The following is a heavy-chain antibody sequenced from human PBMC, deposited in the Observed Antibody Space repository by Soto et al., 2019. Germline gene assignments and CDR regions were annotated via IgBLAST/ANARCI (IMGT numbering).Heavy chain of an antibody. CDR3: ARDQRFLEWLLSSDYYYYGMDV. CDR2: ISYDGSNK. D-gene: IGHD3-3*01. CDR1: GFTFSSYA. V-gene: IGHV3-30-3*01. Sequence: PGGSLRLSCAASGFTFSSYAMHRVRQSPGKGLEWVAVISYDGSNKYYADSVKGRFTISRDNSKNTLYLQMNSLRAEDTAVYYCARDQRFLEWLLSSDYYYYGMDVWGQGTTVTVSS. J-gene: IGHJ6*02.